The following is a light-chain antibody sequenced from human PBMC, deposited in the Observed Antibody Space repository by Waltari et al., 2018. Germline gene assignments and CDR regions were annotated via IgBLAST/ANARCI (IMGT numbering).Light chain of an antibody. V-gene: IGKV3-20*01. Sequence: VVLTQSPGTLSLSPGERATLSCRASQRIGRYLVWYQQRPSQAPSILIYAASKRATGIPDRFSGSGSGTDFTLTISRLEPEDFAVYYCQNHERLPATFGQGTKVEIK. CDR3: QNHERLPAT. CDR2: AAS. J-gene: IGKJ1*01. CDR1: QRIGRY.